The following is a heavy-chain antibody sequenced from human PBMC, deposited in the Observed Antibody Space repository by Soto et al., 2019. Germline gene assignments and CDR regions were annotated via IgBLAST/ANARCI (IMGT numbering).Heavy chain of an antibody. J-gene: IGHJ4*02. Sequence: ASVKVSCKASGYTFTGYYMHWVRQAPGQGLEWMGWINPNSGGTNYAQKFQGWVTMTRDTSISTAYMELSRLRSDDTAVYYCARSGPLATYYFDYWGQGTLVTVS. D-gene: IGHD3-3*02. CDR2: INPNSGGT. V-gene: IGHV1-2*04. CDR3: ARSGPLATYYFDY. CDR1: GYTFTGYY.